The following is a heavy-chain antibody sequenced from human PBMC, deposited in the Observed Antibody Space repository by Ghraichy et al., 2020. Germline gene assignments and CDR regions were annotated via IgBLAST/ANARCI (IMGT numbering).Heavy chain of an antibody. CDR2: VSPYEEVT. Sequence: GGSLRLSCAASGFIFTDYWMHWIRQAPGKGLVWVSHVSPYEEVTTYADSVKGRFTISRDNAKNTVYLQMSSLTSEDTGVYYCGIIVGGGKLSRGGYWGQGTLVAVSS. D-gene: IGHD1-26*01. V-gene: IGHV3-74*01. CDR1: GFIFTDYW. CDR3: GIIVGGGKLSRGGY. J-gene: IGHJ4*02.